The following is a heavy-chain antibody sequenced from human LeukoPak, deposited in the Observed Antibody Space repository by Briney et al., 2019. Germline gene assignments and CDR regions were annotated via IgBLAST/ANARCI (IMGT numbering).Heavy chain of an antibody. Sequence: QAGGSLRLSCAASGFTFSSYGMSWVRQAPGKGLEWVSAISGSGGSTYYADSVKGRFTISRDNSKNTLYLQMNSLRAEDTAVYYCAKFAARLYYYYYMDVWGKGTTVTVSS. J-gene: IGHJ6*03. CDR1: GFTFSSYG. D-gene: IGHD6-6*01. V-gene: IGHV3-23*01. CDR3: AKFAARLYYYYYMDV. CDR2: ISGSGGST.